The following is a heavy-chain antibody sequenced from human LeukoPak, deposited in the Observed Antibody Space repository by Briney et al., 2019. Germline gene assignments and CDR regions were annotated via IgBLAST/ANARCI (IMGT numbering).Heavy chain of an antibody. CDR1: GGSLSPYY. CDR3: AGVGDWNDLVY. CDR2: VHDSGTT. Sequence: PSEILSLTCTVSGGSLSPYYWSWIRQPPGRGLEWIGYVHDSGTTNYNPSLRGRVTISVDTSKNQLSLKLISMTAADTAVYYCAGVGDWNDLVYWGQGTLVTVSS. D-gene: IGHD1-1*01. J-gene: IGHJ4*02. V-gene: IGHV4-59*01.